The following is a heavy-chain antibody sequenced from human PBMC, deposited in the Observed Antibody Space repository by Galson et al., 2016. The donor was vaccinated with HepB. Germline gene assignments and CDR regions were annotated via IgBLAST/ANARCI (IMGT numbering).Heavy chain of an antibody. CDR2: ISNSGTHI. J-gene: IGHJ6*02. CDR3: ATSKTEKTPYYYGMDV. CDR1: GFTFSDYD. Sequence: SLRLSCAASGFTFSDYDMNWIRQAPGKGLEWVAHISNSGTHIYYADSVKGRFTISRDNAKNLLFLQMNRLRAEDSALYYCATSKTEKTPYYYGMDVWGHGTTVIVSS. D-gene: IGHD4-23*01. V-gene: IGHV3-11*01.